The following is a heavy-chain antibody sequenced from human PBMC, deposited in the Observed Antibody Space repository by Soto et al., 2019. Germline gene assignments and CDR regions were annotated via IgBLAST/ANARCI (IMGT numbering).Heavy chain of an antibody. CDR2: ISYDGSNK. V-gene: IGHV3-30-3*01. CDR3: ARAGYSTLDPDFDY. J-gene: IGHJ4*02. D-gene: IGHD2-15*01. Sequence: QVQLVESGGGVVQPGRSLRLSCAASGFTFSSYAMHWVRQAPGKGLEWVAVISYDGSNKYYADSVKGRFTISRDNSKNTLYLQMNSLRAEDTAVYYCARAGYSTLDPDFDYWGQGTLVTVSS. CDR1: GFTFSSYA.